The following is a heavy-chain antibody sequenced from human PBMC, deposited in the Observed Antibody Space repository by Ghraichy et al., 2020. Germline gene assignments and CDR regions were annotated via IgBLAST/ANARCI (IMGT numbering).Heavy chain of an antibody. CDR3: TRHSSGTLQWYYRGVDV. D-gene: IGHD6-19*01. CDR1: GASIRSPAYF. Sequence: ETLSLTCTVSGASIRSPAYFWGWVRQPAGKGLEWVGSAFYSGTDYYNPSLKSRVAVSVDTSKNQFSLKLTSVTAADSGLYFCTRHSSGTLQWYYRGVDVWGQGTTVIVSS. CDR2: AFYSGTD. J-gene: IGHJ6*01. V-gene: IGHV4-39*01.